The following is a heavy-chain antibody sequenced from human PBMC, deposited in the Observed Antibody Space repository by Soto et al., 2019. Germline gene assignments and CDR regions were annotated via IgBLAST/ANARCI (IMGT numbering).Heavy chain of an antibody. CDR2: IYSSGSS. Sequence: SETLSLTCTVSGGSISGSYWSWVRQPAGKGLEWIGRIYSSGSSNYNPSLNSRLTMSLDTSKNQFSLKLRSVTAADTAIYYCARLFTVTTDYYFGMDVWGQGTTVTVSS. V-gene: IGHV4-4*07. J-gene: IGHJ6*02. CDR3: ARLFTVTTDYYFGMDV. CDR1: GGSISGSY. D-gene: IGHD4-17*01.